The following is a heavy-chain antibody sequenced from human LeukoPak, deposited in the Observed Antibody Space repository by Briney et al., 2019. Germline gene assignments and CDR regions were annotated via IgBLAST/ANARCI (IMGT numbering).Heavy chain of an antibody. CDR3: ASFFMVAGTRYFDY. J-gene: IGHJ4*02. CDR1: GGTFSSYA. D-gene: IGHD6-19*01. V-gene: IGHV1-69*13. CDR2: IIPIFGTA. Sequence: SVKVSCKASGGTFSSYAISWVRQAPGQGLEWMGGIIPIFGTANYAQKFQGRVTITADEPTSTAYMELSSLRSEGTAVYYCASFFMVAGTRYFDYWGQGTLVTVSS.